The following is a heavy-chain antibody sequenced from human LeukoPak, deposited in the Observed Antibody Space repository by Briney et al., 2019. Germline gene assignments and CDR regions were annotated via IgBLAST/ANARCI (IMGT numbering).Heavy chain of an antibody. D-gene: IGHD3-16*02. CDR3: ARGRRLSDGYYYGMDV. CDR1: GFTFSSYE. CDR2: ISSSGSTI. V-gene: IGHV3-48*03. J-gene: IGHJ6*02. Sequence: GGSLRLSCAASGFTFSSYETNWVRQAPGKGLEWVSYISSSGSTIYYADSVKGRFTISRDNAKNSLYLQMNSLRAEDTAVYYCARGRRLSDGYYYGMDVWGQGTTVTVSS.